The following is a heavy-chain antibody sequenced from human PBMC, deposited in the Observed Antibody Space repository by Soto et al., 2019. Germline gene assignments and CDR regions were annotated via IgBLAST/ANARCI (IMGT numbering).Heavy chain of an antibody. Sequence: SETLSLTXTVSGGSISSYYWSWIRQPPGKGLEWIGYIYYSGSTNYNPSLKSRVTISVDTSKNQFSLKLSSVTAADTAVYYCARVGLASLGYYYYGMDVWGQGTTVTVSS. CDR3: ARVGLASLGYYYYGMDV. CDR2: IYYSGST. D-gene: IGHD7-27*01. J-gene: IGHJ6*02. CDR1: GGSISSYY. V-gene: IGHV4-59*01.